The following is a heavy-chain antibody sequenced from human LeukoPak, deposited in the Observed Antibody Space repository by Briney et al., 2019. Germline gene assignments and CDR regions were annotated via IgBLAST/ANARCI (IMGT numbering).Heavy chain of an antibody. V-gene: IGHV3-23*01. D-gene: IGHD2-2*01. J-gene: IGHJ6*02. CDR1: GFTFSSYA. CDR2: IFGSGGSA. Sequence: PGGSLRLSCTASGFTFSSYAMYWVRQSPGKGLEWVSGIFGSGGSAHYADSVKGRFTISRDNSQNTVYLQMNSLRAEDTAIYYCVKDRPCETCMPMDAWGQGTTVTVSS. CDR3: VKDRPCETCMPMDA.